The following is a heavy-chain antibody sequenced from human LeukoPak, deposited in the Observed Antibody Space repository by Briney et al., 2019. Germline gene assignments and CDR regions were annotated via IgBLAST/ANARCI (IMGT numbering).Heavy chain of an antibody. J-gene: IGHJ6*02. CDR1: GGSISSYY. V-gene: IGHV4-59*01. CDR2: IYYSGST. D-gene: IGHD4-11*01. CDR3: ARDLDYSNYIDYGMDV. Sequence: PSETLSLTCTVSGGSISSYYWNWIRQPPGKGLEWIGYIYYSGSTNYNPSLKSRVTISVDTSKNQFSLKLSSVTAADTAVYYCARDLDYSNYIDYGMDVWGQGTTVTVSS.